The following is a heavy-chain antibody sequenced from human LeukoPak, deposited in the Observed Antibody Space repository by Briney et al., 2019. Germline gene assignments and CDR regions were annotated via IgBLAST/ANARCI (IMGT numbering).Heavy chain of an antibody. CDR1: GFTVSSNY. V-gene: IGHV3-66*01. CDR2: IYSGGST. D-gene: IGHD6-19*01. Sequence: PGGSLRLSCAASGFTVSSNYMSWVRQAPGKGLEWVSVIYSGGSTYYADSVKGRFTISRDNSKNTLYLQMNSLRAEDTAVYYCAKSPSSGWPDPFDYWGQGTLVTVSS. CDR3: AKSPSSGWPDPFDY. J-gene: IGHJ4*02.